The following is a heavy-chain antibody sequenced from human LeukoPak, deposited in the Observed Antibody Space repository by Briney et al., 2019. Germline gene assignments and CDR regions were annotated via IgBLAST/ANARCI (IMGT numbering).Heavy chain of an antibody. CDR3: TSSGSYNDAFDI. CDR1: GFTFSSYA. J-gene: IGHJ3*02. D-gene: IGHD1-26*01. CDR2: ISGSGGST. V-gene: IGHV3-23*01. Sequence: GGSLRLSCAASGFTFSSYAMSWVRQAPGKGLEWVSAISGSGGSTYYADSVKGRFTISRDNSKNTLYLQMNSLKTEDTVVYYCTSSGSYNDAFDIWGQGTMVTVSS.